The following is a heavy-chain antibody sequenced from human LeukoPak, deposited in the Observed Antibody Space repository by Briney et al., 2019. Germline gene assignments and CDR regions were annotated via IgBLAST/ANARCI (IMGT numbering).Heavy chain of an antibody. J-gene: IGHJ4*02. CDR1: GFTVSSNY. CDR3: AVADYGAKSFDY. CDR2: IYSGGST. Sequence: PGGSLRLSCAASGFTVSSNYISWVRQAPGKGLEWVSVIYSGGSTYYADSVKGRFTISRDNSKNTLYLQMNSLRAEDTAVYYCAVADYGAKSFDYWGQGTLVTVSS. V-gene: IGHV3-53*01. D-gene: IGHD4-17*01.